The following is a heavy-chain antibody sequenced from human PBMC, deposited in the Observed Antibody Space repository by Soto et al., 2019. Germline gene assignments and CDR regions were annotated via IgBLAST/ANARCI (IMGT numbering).Heavy chain of an antibody. J-gene: IGHJ5*02. CDR1: GFTFSSYW. V-gene: IGHV3-7*01. D-gene: IGHD2-2*01. Sequence: GGSLRLSCAASGFTFSSYWMSWVRQAPGKGLEWVANIKQDGSEKYYVDSVKGRFTISRDNAKNSLYLQMNSLRAEDTAVYYCARSGLPHCSSTSCLNWFDPWGQGTLVTVSS. CDR2: IKQDGSEK. CDR3: ARSGLPHCSSTSCLNWFDP.